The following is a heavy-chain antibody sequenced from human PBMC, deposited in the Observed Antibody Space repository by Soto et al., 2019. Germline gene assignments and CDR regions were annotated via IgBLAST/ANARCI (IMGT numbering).Heavy chain of an antibody. Sequence: XSVKVSCKTFGFTFTNYVLFWVRQAPGQSLEWVGWIHAGNGNTESSEKFQGRVTLTTDTSASTAYMELSSLRSEDTALYYCARDVFYHIRTGSPSHFLDFWGQGPLVTVSS. D-gene: IGHD3-9*01. CDR2: IHAGNGNT. V-gene: IGHV1-3*01. J-gene: IGHJ4*02. CDR3: ARDVFYHIRTGSPSHFLDF. CDR1: GFTFTNYV.